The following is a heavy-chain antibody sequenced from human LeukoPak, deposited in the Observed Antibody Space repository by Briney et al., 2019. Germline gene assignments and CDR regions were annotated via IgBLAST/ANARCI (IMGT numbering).Heavy chain of an antibody. J-gene: IGHJ6*02. Sequence: SETLSLTCTVSGGSISSYYWSWIRQPAGKGLEWIGRIYTSGSTNYNPSLKSRVTMSVDTSKNQFSLKLSSVTAADTAVYYCARGLAVAGRPCGYYYYGMDVWGQGTTVTVSS. CDR3: ARGLAVAGRPCGYYYYGMDV. V-gene: IGHV4-4*07. CDR2: IYTSGST. D-gene: IGHD6-19*01. CDR1: GGSISSYY.